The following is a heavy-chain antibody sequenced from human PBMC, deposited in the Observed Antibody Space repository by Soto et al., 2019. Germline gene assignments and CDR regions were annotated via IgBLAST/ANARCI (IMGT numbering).Heavy chain of an antibody. J-gene: IGHJ4*02. D-gene: IGHD6-19*01. CDR3: ARDLYSSGWYDFDY. CDR2: IWYDGSNK. Sequence: QVQLVESGGGVVQPGRSLRLSCAASGFTFSSYGMHWVRQAPGKGLEWVAVIWYDGSNKYYADSVKGRFTISRDNSKNTLYLQMNRLRAEDTAVYYCARDLYSSGWYDFDYWGQGTLVTVSS. CDR1: GFTFSSYG. V-gene: IGHV3-33*01.